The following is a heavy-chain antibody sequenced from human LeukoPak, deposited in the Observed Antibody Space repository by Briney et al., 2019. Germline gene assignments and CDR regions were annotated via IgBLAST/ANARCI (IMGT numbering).Heavy chain of an antibody. D-gene: IGHD5-12*01. Sequence: GGSLRLSCAASGFTFSSYGMHWVRQAPGKGLEWVAFIRYDGSNKYYADSVKGRFTISRDNSNNTLYLQLNSLRAEDTAVYYCAKPAGYDFAFDIWGQGTMVTVSS. V-gene: IGHV3-30*02. CDR3: AKPAGYDFAFDI. CDR1: GFTFSSYG. J-gene: IGHJ3*02. CDR2: IRYDGSNK.